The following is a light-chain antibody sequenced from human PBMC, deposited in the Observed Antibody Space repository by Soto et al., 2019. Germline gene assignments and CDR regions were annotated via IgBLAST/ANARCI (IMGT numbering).Light chain of an antibody. V-gene: IGKV1-6*01. CDR3: LQYYTYPWT. CDR1: QDIRNS. J-gene: IGKJ1*01. Sequence: GDTVTISCRASQDIRNSVTWFQQRQGKAPSLMIYGASSLQGGVASRFSGSGSGTDFTLTISSLQTEDFATYSCLQYYTYPWTFGQGTKVDIK. CDR2: GAS.